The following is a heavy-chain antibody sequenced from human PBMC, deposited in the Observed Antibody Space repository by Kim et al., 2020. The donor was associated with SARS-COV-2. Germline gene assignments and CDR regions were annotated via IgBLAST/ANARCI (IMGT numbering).Heavy chain of an antibody. D-gene: IGHD3-22*01. CDR1: GGTFSSYA. CDR3: ACNDYYDSSGYYSTHYYYYGMDV. J-gene: IGHJ6*02. CDR2: IIPIFGTA. V-gene: IGHV1-69*13. Sequence: SVKVSCKASGGTFSSYAISWVRQAPGQGLEWMGGIIPIFGTANYARKFQGRVTITADESTSTAYMELSSLRSEDTAVYYCACNDYYDSSGYYSTHYYYYGMDVWGQGTTVTVSS.